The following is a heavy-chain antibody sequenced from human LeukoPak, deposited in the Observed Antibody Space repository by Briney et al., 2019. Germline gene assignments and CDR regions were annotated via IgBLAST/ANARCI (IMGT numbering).Heavy chain of an antibody. CDR3: ATSGRDIVVVPGASPQY. CDR1: GGSVSSNNHY. V-gene: IGHV4-30-4*01. CDR2: ISYSGNT. Sequence: SQTLSLTCSVSGGSVSSNNHYWTWIRQPPGKGLEWIGYISYSGNTYYNPSLKSRLIISVDTSKNQFSLNLISVTAADTAVYYCATSGRDIVVVPGASPQYWGQGTLVTVSS. D-gene: IGHD2-2*01. J-gene: IGHJ4*02.